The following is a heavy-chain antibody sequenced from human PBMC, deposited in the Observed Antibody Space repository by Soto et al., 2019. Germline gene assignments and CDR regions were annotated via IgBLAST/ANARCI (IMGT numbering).Heavy chain of an antibody. CDR2: IWYHGGNE. V-gene: IGHV3-33*03. J-gene: IGHJ3*02. CDR3: ARRECVKGVCYNSYDM. D-gene: IGHD2-8*01. Sequence: QVQLVESGGGVVQPGRSPRLSCAVSGFTFSDFGMHWVRQAPGKGLEWVALIWYHGGNEEYADSVKGRFSISRDNSKNTLYLQMDSLRAEHTAVYYCARRECVKGVCYNSYDMWGQGTMVTVSS. CDR1: GFTFSDFG.